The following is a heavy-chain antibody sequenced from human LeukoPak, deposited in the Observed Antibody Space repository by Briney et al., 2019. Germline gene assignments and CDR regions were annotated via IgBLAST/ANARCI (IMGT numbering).Heavy chain of an antibody. Sequence: GGSLRLSCAASKFIFSDYYMSWIRQAPGKGLEWVSHIRSSSETFYADSVKGRFTISRDNARNSLYLQMNNLRGEDTAIYYCARDAGNSGYGCDLWGQGTLVTVSS. CDR1: KFIFSDYY. D-gene: IGHD5-12*01. CDR3: ARDAGNSGYGCDL. CDR2: IRSSSET. V-gene: IGHV3-11*06. J-gene: IGHJ5*02.